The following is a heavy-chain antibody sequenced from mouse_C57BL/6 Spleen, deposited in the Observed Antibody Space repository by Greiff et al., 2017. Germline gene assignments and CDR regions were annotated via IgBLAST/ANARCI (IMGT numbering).Heavy chain of an antibody. CDR3: ARGGLYDYDPYYFDY. V-gene: IGHV1-53*01. D-gene: IGHD2-4*01. CDR1: GYTFTSYW. CDR2: INPSNGGT. Sequence: QVQLQQPGTELVKPGASVKLSCKASGYTFTSYWMHWVKQRPGQGLEWIGNINPSNGGTNYNEKFKSKATLTVDKSSSTAYMQLSSLTSEDSAVYYCARGGLYDYDPYYFDYWGQGTTLTVSS. J-gene: IGHJ2*01.